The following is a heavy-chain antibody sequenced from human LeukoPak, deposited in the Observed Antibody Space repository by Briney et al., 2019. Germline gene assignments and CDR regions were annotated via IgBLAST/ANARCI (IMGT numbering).Heavy chain of an antibody. CDR2: INTNTGNP. CDR1: GYTFSAYD. Sequence: GASVKVSCKASGYTFSAYDISWMRRAPGQGLEWMGGINTNTGNPTYAQGFTGRFVFSLDSSVSTAYLQIDSVEAEDTAVYFCARDLAVPGTARGYWGQGTLVTVSS. D-gene: IGHD6-19*01. V-gene: IGHV7-4-1*01. CDR3: ARDLAVPGTARGY. J-gene: IGHJ4*02.